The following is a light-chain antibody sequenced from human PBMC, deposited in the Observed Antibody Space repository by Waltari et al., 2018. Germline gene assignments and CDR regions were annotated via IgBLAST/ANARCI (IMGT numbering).Light chain of an antibody. CDR1: QDIGPY. CDR2: KSS. J-gene: IGKJ2*01. Sequence: DIQMTQSPSTLSASVGDRVTITCRASQDIGPYLAWYQQKPGKAPNLLIYKSSILESGVPSMFSVRGSGTEFTLTITSLQPDDFATYYCQQYATYHTFGQGTKLEI. V-gene: IGKV1-5*03. CDR3: QQYATYHT.